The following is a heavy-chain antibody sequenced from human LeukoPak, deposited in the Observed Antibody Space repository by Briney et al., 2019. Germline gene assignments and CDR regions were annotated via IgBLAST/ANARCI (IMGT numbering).Heavy chain of an antibody. D-gene: IGHD3-10*01. CDR2: INHSGST. CDR3: ARDYYGSGSYNYYYMDV. CDR1: GGSFSGYY. J-gene: IGHJ6*03. V-gene: IGHV4-34*01. Sequence: SETLSLTCAVYGGSFSGYYWSWIRQPPGKGLEWIGEINHSGSTNYNPSLKSRVTISVDTSKNQFSLKLSSVTAADTAVYYCARDYYGSGSYNYYYMDVWGKGATVTVSS.